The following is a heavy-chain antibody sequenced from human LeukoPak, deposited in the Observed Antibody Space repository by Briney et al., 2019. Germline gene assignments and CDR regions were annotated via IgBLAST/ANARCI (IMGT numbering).Heavy chain of an antibody. CDR3: ASLGSGSSPIIDFDY. D-gene: IGHD3-10*01. J-gene: IGHJ4*02. Sequence: ASVKVSCKASGYSFTSYYMHWVRQAPGQGLEWMGIIGPSGGSTNYAQKFQGRITMTRDTSTSTVYMELSSLRSEDTAIYYCASLGSGSSPIIDFDYWGQGTLVTVSS. V-gene: IGHV1-46*01. CDR2: IGPSGGST. CDR1: GYSFTSYY.